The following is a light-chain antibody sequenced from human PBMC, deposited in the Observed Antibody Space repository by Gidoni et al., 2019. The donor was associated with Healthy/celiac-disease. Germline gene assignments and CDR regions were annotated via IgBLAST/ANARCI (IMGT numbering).Light chain of an antibody. J-gene: IGKJ1*01. CDR1: QSVSSSY. V-gene: IGKV3-20*01. Sequence: EIVLTQSPGTLSLSPGERATLSCRASQSVSSSYLARYQQKPGQAHRLLIYGASSRTAGIPDRFSGSGSGTDFTLTSSRLEPEDFAVYYCQQYGSSRTFGQGTKVEIK. CDR2: GAS. CDR3: QQYGSSRT.